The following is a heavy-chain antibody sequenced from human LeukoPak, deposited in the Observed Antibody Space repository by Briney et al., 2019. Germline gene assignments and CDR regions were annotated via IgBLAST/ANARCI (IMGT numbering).Heavy chain of an antibody. V-gene: IGHV3-30*04. J-gene: IGHJ4*02. Sequence: GGSLRLSCAASGFTFSSYAMHWVRQAPGKGLEWVAVISYDGSNKYYADSVKGRFTISRDNSKNTLYLQMNSLRAEDTAVYYCAREGWAQLERRMNWGQGTLLTVSS. CDR2: ISYDGSNK. D-gene: IGHD1-1*01. CDR1: GFTFSSYA. CDR3: AREGWAQLERRMN.